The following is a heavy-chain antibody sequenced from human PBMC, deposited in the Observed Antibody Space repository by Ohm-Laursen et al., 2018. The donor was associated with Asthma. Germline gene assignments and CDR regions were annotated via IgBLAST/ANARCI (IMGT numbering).Heavy chain of an antibody. V-gene: IGHV4-31*03. D-gene: IGHD4-23*01. CDR1: GGSISSGGYY. J-gene: IGHJ4*02. CDR3: ARDDRPYGGNSDY. CDR2: IYYSGST. Sequence: SQTLSFTCTVSGGSISSGGYYWSWIRQHPGKGLEWIGYIYYSGSTYYNPSLKSRVTISVDTSKNQFSLKLSSVTAADTAVYYCARDDRPYGGNSDYWGQGTLVTVSS.